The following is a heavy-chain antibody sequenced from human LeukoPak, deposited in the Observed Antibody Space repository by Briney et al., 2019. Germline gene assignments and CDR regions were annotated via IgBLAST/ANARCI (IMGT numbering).Heavy chain of an antibody. J-gene: IGHJ1*01. Sequence: ASVKVSCEVSGYTLTELSMHWVRQAPGKGLEWMGGFDPEDGETIYAQKFQGRVTMTEDTSTDTAYMELSSLRSEDTAVYYCATALGYCSSTSCYDQHWGQGTLVTVSS. CDR2: FDPEDGET. CDR3: ATALGYCSSTSCYDQH. CDR1: GYTLTELS. D-gene: IGHD2-2*01. V-gene: IGHV1-24*01.